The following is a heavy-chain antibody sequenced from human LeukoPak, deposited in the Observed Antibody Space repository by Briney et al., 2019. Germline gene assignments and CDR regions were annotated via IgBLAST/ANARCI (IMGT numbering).Heavy chain of an antibody. CDR1: GGSISSYY. V-gene: IGHV4-4*07. CDR2: IYTSGST. J-gene: IGHJ6*03. CDR3: ARDRLPYSSSWYHYYYYMDV. D-gene: IGHD6-13*01. Sequence: SETLSLTCSVSGGSISSYYWSWIRQPAGKGPEWIGRIYTSGSTNYNPSLKSRVTMSVDTSKNQFSLKLSSVTAADTAVYYCARDRLPYSSSWYHYYYYMDVWGKGTTVTVSS.